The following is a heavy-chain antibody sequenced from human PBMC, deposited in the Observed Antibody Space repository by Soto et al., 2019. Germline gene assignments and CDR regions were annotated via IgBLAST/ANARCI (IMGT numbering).Heavy chain of an antibody. J-gene: IGHJ4*02. Sequence: ASVKVSCKASGYTFTSYYMHWVRQAPGQGHEWMGIINPSGGSTSYAQKFQGRVTMTRDTSTSTVYMELSSLRSEDTAVYYCARALNGGNPGTAFFDYWGQGTLVTVSS. CDR2: INPSGGST. D-gene: IGHD2-15*01. V-gene: IGHV1-46*01. CDR1: GYTFTSYY. CDR3: ARALNGGNPGTAFFDY.